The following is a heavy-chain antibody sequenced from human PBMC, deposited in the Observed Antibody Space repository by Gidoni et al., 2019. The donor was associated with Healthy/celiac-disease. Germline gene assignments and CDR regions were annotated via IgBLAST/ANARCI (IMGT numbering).Heavy chain of an antibody. Sequence: QVQLVHSGSELKKPGASVQVSCTASGYTFTSYAMNWVRQAPGQGLEWMGWINTNTGNPTYAQGFTGRLVFSLDTSVRTAYLQISSLKAEDTAVYYCARDSGQSGGYAVYYYYYGMDVWGQGTTVTVSS. CDR3: ARDSGQSGGYAVYYYYYGMDV. J-gene: IGHJ6*02. V-gene: IGHV7-4-1*02. CDR2: INTNTGNP. CDR1: GYTFTSYA. D-gene: IGHD6-19*01.